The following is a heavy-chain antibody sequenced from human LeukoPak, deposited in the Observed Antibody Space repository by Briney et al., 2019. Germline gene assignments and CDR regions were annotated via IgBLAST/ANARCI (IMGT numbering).Heavy chain of an antibody. V-gene: IGHV4-59*01. Sequence: SETLSLTCTVSGGSISSYYWTWIRRPPGKGLEWIAYIYYSGSTNYNPSLKSRVTISVDKSKNQFSLKRRSVTAADTAVYYCAKGEVALNWFDPWGQGTLVTVSS. J-gene: IGHJ5*02. D-gene: IGHD2-15*01. CDR3: AKGEVALNWFDP. CDR2: IYYSGST. CDR1: GGSISSYY.